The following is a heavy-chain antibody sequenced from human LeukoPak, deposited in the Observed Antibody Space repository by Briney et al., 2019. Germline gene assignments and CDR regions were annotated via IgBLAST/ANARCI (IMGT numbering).Heavy chain of an antibody. Sequence: SETLSLTCTVSGGSISSYYWSWIRQPPGKGLEWIGEINHSGSTNYNPSLKSRVTISVDTSKNQFSLKLSSVTAADTAVYYCARGVSGYYYDSWFDPWGQGTLVTVSS. CDR3: ARGVSGYYYDSWFDP. CDR2: INHSGST. D-gene: IGHD3-22*01. J-gene: IGHJ5*02. V-gene: IGHV4-34*01. CDR1: GGSISSYY.